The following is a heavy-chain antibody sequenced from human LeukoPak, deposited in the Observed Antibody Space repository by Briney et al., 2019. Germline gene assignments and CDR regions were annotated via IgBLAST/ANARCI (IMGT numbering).Heavy chain of an antibody. CDR3: ARENYYDSSGYSGYAFDI. V-gene: IGHV4-59*01. J-gene: IGHJ3*02. Sequence: PSETLSLTCAVYGGSFSGYYWSWIRQPPGKGLEWIGYIYYSGSTNYNPSLKSRVTISVDTSKNQFSLKLSSVTAADTAVYYCARENYYDSSGYSGYAFDIWGQGTMVTVSS. CDR2: IYYSGST. CDR1: GGSFSGYY. D-gene: IGHD3-22*01.